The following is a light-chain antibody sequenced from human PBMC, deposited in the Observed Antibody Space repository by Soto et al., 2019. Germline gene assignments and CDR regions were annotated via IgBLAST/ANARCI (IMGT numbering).Light chain of an antibody. V-gene: IGKV1-9*01. CDR1: QDISNA. CDR3: QQTKAYPIT. CDR2: GAS. J-gene: IGKJ5*01. Sequence: DIQLTQSPSFLSASEGDRVTITCRASQDISNALAWYQQEPGKAPKRLIYGASTLQSGVPSTFSGSGSGTDFTLTISSLQPEDFATYFCQQTKAYPITSGQGTRLEIK.